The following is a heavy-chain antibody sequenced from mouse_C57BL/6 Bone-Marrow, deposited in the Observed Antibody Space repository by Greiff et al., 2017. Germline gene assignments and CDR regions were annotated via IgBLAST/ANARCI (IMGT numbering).Heavy chain of an antibody. D-gene: IGHD1-1*01. Sequence: VKLQQPGAELVKPGASVKLSCKASGYTFTSSWMHWVQQRPGRGLEWIGRIDPNSGGTKYNEKFTSKATLTVDKPSSTASMQLSSLTSEDSAVFYCARSYYGNSPCFAYWGQGTLVTVSA. CDR3: ARSYYGNSPCFAY. CDR1: GYTFTSSW. CDR2: IDPNSGGT. V-gene: IGHV1-72*01. J-gene: IGHJ3*01.